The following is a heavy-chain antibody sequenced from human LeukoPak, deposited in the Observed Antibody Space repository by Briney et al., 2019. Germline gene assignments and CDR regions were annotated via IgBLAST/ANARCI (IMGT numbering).Heavy chain of an antibody. J-gene: IGHJ4*02. CDR2: ISGSGTST. D-gene: IGHD3-9*01. CDR1: GFTFNNYA. CDR3: AKVRSLGLTGYHIFDY. Sequence: GGSLRLSCAASGFTFNNYAMNWVRQAPGKGLEWASGISGSGTSTFYADSVKGRFTISRGNSENTLYLQMNSLRAEDTAVYHCAKVRSLGLTGYHIFDYWGQGTLATVSS. V-gene: IGHV3-23*01.